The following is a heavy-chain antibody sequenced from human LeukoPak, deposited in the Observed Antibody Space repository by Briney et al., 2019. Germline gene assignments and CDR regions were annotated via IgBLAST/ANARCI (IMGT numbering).Heavy chain of an antibody. J-gene: IGHJ4*02. V-gene: IGHV3-23*01. CDR3: AKAGGFDY. CDR2: ISGSGGST. Sequence: PGGSLRLSCAAPGFSFTNAWVTWVRQAPGKGLEWVSAISGSGGSTYYADSVKGRFTISRDNSKNTLYLQMNSLRAEDTAVYYCAKAGGFDYWGQGTLVTVSS. D-gene: IGHD1-26*01. CDR1: GFSFTNAW.